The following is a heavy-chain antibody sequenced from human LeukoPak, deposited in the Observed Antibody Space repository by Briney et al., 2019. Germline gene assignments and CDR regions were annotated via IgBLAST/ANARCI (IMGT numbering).Heavy chain of an antibody. J-gene: IGHJ4*02. CDR3: AREGYSSGLDF. D-gene: IGHD6-19*01. V-gene: IGHV1-2*02. CDR1: GYTFTGYY. Sequence: ASVKVSCKASGYTFTGYYIHWVRQAPGQGLEWMGWINPNSGGTDYAQNFQGRVTMTRDTSFSAAYMELSRPRSDDTAVYYCAREGYSSGLDFWGQGTLVTVSS. CDR2: INPNSGGT.